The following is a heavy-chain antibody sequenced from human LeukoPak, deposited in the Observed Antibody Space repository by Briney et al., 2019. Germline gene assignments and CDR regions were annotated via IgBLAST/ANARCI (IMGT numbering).Heavy chain of an antibody. V-gene: IGHV1-18*01. CDR2: ISAYNGDT. D-gene: IGHD4-17*01. CDR1: GYTFNNFG. Sequence: ASVKVSCKASGYTFNNFGINWVRQAPGQGLEWMGWISAYNGDTKYAEKFQGRVIMTTDISTSTAYMEVWSLRSDDTAVYYCARQLNRGYGDYVDNWGQGTLVTVSS. J-gene: IGHJ4*02. CDR3: ARQLNRGYGDYVDN.